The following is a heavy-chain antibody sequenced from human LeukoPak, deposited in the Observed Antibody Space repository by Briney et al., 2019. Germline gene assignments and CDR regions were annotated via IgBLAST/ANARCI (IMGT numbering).Heavy chain of an antibody. V-gene: IGHV3-30*03. CDR1: GVTLSSYG. J-gene: IGHJ5*02. CDR2: ISYDGSNK. D-gene: IGHD6-6*01. Sequence: GGSLRLSCAASGVTLSSYGMHWVRQAPGKGLEWVAVISYDGSNKYYADSVKGRFTISRDNSKNTLYLQMNSLRAEDTAVYYCARELAAQVRWFDPWSHGTLVTVSS. CDR3: ARELAAQVRWFDP.